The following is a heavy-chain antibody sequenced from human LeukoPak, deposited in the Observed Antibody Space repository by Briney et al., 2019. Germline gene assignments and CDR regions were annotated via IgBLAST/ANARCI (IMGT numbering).Heavy chain of an antibody. CDR2: ISYDGSNK. D-gene: IGHD6-19*01. J-gene: IGHJ4*02. Sequence: PGGSLRLSCAASGFTFSSYAMHWVRQAPGKGLEWVAVISYDGSNKYYADSVKGRFTVSRDNSKNTLYLQMNSLRAEDTAVYYCARDYRVAAPWGQGTLVTVSS. CDR3: ARDYRVAAP. CDR1: GFTFSSYA. V-gene: IGHV3-30-3*01.